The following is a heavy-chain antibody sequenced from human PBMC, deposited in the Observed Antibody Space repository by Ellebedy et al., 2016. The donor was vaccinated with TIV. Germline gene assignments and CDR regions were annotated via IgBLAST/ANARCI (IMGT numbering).Heavy chain of an antibody. Sequence: ASVKVSCKTSGYTFSSYGISWVRQAPGQGLEWTGIINPSGGSTSYAQKFQGRVTLTRDTSSSTAYMELSSLKSDDTAVYYCARDRTWNDLEFDYWGQGTLVTVSS. J-gene: IGHJ4*02. CDR1: GYTFSSYG. CDR3: ARDRTWNDLEFDY. V-gene: IGHV1-46*01. CDR2: INPSGGST. D-gene: IGHD1-1*01.